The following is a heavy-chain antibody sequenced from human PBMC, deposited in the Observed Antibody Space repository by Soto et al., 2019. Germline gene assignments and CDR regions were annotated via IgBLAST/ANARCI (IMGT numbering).Heavy chain of an antibody. J-gene: IGHJ4*02. CDR2: IYWDDDK. V-gene: IGHV2-5*02. CDR1: GFSLTSSGVG. Sequence: SGPTLVNPTQTLTLTCTFSGFSLTSSGVGVGWIRQPPGKALEWLALIYWDDDKIYTPSLKTRLTITKDTSKNQVVLAMTNMDPVYTAPYYCAHSSRDGSVHLALFDYSGQGAPVTVSS. D-gene: IGHD3-3*02. CDR3: AHSSRDGSVHLALFDY.